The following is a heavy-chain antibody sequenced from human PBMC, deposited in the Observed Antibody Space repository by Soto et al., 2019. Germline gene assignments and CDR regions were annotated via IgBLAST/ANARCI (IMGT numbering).Heavy chain of an antibody. CDR2: VFYTGRA. D-gene: IGHD4-4*01. CDR3: ARDGDGRMTTNPYYYNGMDV. J-gene: IGHJ6*02. CDR1: AGSLGSYY. Sequence: LXLACTVSAGSLGSYYWSWIRQPPGKGLEWIGYVFYTGRANYNASLKSRVSISLDTSNYQFSLKLSSVTAADTAVYYCARDGDGRMTTNPYYYNGMDVWGPGTTVTVSS. V-gene: IGHV4-59*01.